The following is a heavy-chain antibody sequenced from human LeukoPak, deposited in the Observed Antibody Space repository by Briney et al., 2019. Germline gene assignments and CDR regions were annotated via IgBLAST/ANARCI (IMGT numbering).Heavy chain of an antibody. CDR1: GVSISSSNSY. D-gene: IGHD6-13*01. CDR3: ARHVAAAGPYPYAFDM. V-gene: IGHV4-39*01. CDR2: IYYSGNT. Sequence: PSETLSLTCTVSGVSISSSNSYWGWIRQPPGKGLEWIGSIYYSGNTYYNASLKSQVSISIDTSKTQFSLRLTSVTAADTAVYYCARHVAAAGPYPYAFDMWGQGTMVTVSS. J-gene: IGHJ3*02.